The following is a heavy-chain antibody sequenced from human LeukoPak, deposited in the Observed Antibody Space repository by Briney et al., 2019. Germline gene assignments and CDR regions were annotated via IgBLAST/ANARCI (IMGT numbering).Heavy chain of an antibody. D-gene: IGHD1-26*01. J-gene: IGHJ2*01. CDR3: ARDIGWYFDL. CDR1: GGSISSYY. CDR2: IYYGGST. V-gene: IGHV4-59*01. Sequence: SETLSLTCTVSGGSISSYYWSWIRQPPGKGLEWIGYIYYGGSTNYNPSLKSRVTISVDTSKNQFSLKLSSVTAADTAVYYCARDIGWYFDLWGRGTLVTVSS.